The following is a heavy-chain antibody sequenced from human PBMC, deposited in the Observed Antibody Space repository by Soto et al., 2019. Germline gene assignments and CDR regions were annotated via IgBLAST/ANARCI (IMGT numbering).Heavy chain of an antibody. CDR1: GYTFNRHY. CDR2: IDPSGGDT. D-gene: IGHD1-26*01. CDR3: AKRRGVGLTRSSFDY. Sequence: QVQLVQSGAEVRKPGASVKVSCKASGYTFNRHYIQWVRQAPGQGLEWMGMIDPSGGDTNYAKKFQGRVTLTSDTSPRTVYIALSSLRSEDTAVYYCAKRRGVGLTRSSFDYWGPGTVVIVSS. J-gene: IGHJ4*02. V-gene: IGHV1-46*02.